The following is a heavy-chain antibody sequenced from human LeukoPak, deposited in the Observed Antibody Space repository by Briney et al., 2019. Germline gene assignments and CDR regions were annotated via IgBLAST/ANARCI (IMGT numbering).Heavy chain of an antibody. V-gene: IGHV3-48*04. CDR1: GFTFSSYS. CDR3: ARGPTVVVTAFWFDP. Sequence: GGSLRLSCAASGFTFSSYSMNWVRQAPGRGLEGVSYISSSSSTIYYADSVKGRFTISRDNAKNSLYLQMNSLRAEDRAVYYCARGPTVVVTAFWFDPWGQGTLVTVSS. CDR2: ISSSSSTI. J-gene: IGHJ5*02. D-gene: IGHD2-21*02.